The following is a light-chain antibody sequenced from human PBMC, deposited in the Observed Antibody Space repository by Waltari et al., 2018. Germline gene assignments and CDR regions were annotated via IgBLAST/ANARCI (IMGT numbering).Light chain of an antibody. Sequence: AIRMTQPTPSVPASTGRRVTITCRASQGSSSYFTWYQQKTGKAPKLLIYAASTLQSGVPSRFSGSGSGTDFTLTISCLQSEDFATYYCQQYYSYPRTFGPGTKVDIK. CDR3: QQYYSYPRT. V-gene: IGKV1-8*01. CDR1: QGSSSY. CDR2: AAS. J-gene: IGKJ3*01.